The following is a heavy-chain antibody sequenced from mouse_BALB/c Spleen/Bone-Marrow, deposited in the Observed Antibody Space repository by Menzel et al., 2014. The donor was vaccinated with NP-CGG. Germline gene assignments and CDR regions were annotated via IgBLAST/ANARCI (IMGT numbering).Heavy chain of an antibody. V-gene: IGHV5-6-3*01. Sequence: EVQLQQSGGGLVQPGGSLKLSCAASGFTFSNYGMSWVRQTPDKRLDLVATINSNGGTTYYPDSVKGRFTISRDNAKNTLYLQMSSLKSEDTAMYFSARGLYYVAYGPGFAYWGQGTLVTVSA. CDR3: ARGLYYVAYGPGFAY. CDR1: GFTFSNYG. D-gene: IGHD2-13*01. J-gene: IGHJ3*01. CDR2: INSNGGTT.